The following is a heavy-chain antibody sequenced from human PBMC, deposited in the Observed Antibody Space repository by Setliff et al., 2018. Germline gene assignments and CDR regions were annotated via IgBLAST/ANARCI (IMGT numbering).Heavy chain of an antibody. Sequence: SETLSLTCTVYGVSLSDYYWGWVRQSPGKGLEWIAEINPSGTTNYIPSLKSRLTISVDTSKRQFSLKLISVTAADTAVYYCRFWSYVYKNDYWAQGTLVTVSS. CDR1: GVSLSDYY. J-gene: IGHJ4*02. CDR3: RFWSYVYKNDY. CDR2: INPSGTT. V-gene: IGHV4-34*01. D-gene: IGHD3-16*01.